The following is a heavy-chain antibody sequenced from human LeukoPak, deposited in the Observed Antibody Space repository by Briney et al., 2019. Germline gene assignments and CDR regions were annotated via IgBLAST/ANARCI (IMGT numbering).Heavy chain of an antibody. J-gene: IGHJ5*02. CDR1: GFTFSSYA. V-gene: IGHV3-23*01. Sequence: GGSLRLSCAASGFTFSSYAMSWVRQAPGKGLEWVSDISSSGGSTYYPDSVKGRFTISRDNSKNTLYLQMNSPRAEDTAVYYCAKSGRTVTLAGDKWFDPWGQGTLVTVSS. CDR3: AKSGRTVTLAGDKWFDP. D-gene: IGHD4-17*01. CDR2: ISSSGGST.